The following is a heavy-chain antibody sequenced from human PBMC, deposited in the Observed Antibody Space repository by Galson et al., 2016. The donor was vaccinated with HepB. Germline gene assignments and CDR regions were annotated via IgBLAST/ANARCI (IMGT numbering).Heavy chain of an antibody. Sequence: SAKVSCKASGGTFSNYVISWVRQAPGQGLEWMGGIIPIFGTANNAQKFQGRVTITADKFTSTAYMELSSLRSEDTAVYYCARLDAYNYPYYFDYWGQGTLVTVS. CDR2: IIPIFGTA. CDR3: ARLDAYNYPYYFDY. CDR1: GGTFSNYV. J-gene: IGHJ4*02. V-gene: IGHV1-69*06. D-gene: IGHD5-24*01.